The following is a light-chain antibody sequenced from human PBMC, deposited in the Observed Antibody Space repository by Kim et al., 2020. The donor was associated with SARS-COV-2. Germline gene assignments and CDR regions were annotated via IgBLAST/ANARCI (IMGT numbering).Light chain of an antibody. CDR1: QSLTSN. V-gene: IGKV3-20*01. CDR3: QQYATTART. CDR2: GAF. J-gene: IGKJ5*01. Sequence: EIVLTQSPGTLSLSPGERATLSCRASQSLTSNLVWYQQKPGQAPRLLIHGAFTRPTGIPDRFSGSGFGTEFTLTINRLEPEDFAMYFCQQYATTARTFGQGTRLEIK.